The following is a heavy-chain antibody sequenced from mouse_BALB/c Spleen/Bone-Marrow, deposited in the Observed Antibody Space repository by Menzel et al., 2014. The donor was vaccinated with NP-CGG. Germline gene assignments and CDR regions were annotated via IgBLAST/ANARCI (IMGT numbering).Heavy chain of an antibody. D-gene: IGHD2-3*01. Sequence: VHVKQSGAELVKPGASVKLSCTASGFNIKDTYMHWVKQRPEQGLEWNGRIDPANGNTKYDPKFQGKATITADTSSNTAYMQLSSLTSEDTAVYYCARSLYDGYFSWFAYWGQGTLVTVSA. CDR1: GFNIKDTY. J-gene: IGHJ3*01. V-gene: IGHV14-3*02. CDR2: IDPANGNT. CDR3: ARSLYDGYFSWFAY.